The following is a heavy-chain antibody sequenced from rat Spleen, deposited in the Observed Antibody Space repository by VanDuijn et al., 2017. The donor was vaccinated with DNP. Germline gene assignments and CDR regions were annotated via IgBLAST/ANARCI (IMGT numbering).Heavy chain of an antibody. D-gene: IGHD5-1*01. CDR3: ARVQLGYYALDA. CDR2: LTSSGGTT. V-gene: IGHV5-31*01. CDR1: GFTFNYFW. J-gene: IGHJ4*01. Sequence: EVQLVETGGDLVQPERSLKLSCVASGFTFNYFWMYWIRQAPGKGLEWVASLTSSGGTTYSPDSVKGRFTISRDNAKNTLYLQMNSLRSEDTATYYCARVQLGYYALDAWGQGTSVTVSS.